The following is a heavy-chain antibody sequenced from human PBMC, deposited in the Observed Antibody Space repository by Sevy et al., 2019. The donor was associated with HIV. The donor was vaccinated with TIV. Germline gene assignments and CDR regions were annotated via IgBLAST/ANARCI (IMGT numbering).Heavy chain of an antibody. CDR3: ASVVWGSYRYDDY. CDR1: GFTFSSYG. D-gene: IGHD3-16*02. Sequence: GGSLRLSCAASGFTFSSYGMNWVRQAPGKGLEWISYISSSSSDIYYADSVKGRFTVSRDNDGNSLYLQMNSLRAEDTALYYCASVVWGSYRYDDYWGQGTLVTVSS. CDR2: ISSSSSDI. V-gene: IGHV3-48*01. J-gene: IGHJ4*02.